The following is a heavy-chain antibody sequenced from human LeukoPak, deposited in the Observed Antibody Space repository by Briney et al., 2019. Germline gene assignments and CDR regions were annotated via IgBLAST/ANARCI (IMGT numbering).Heavy chain of an antibody. CDR3: ARKDGDY. D-gene: IGHD5-24*01. V-gene: IGHV4-59*01. Sequence: PSETLSLTCTVSGPSISSYHWSWIRQPPGKGLECIGYMYNSGNTNYNPSLKSRVTMSLDTSKNQFSLKLSSVTAAATAIYYCARKDGDYWGQGTLVIVSS. J-gene: IGHJ4*02. CDR1: GPSISSYH. CDR2: MYNSGNT.